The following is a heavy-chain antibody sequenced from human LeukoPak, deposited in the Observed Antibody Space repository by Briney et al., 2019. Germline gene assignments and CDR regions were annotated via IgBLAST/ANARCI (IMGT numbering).Heavy chain of an antibody. CDR1: GYIFPSYW. J-gene: IGHJ4*02. CDR2: IYPGDSDT. CDR3: ARQDGRALYYFDY. V-gene: IGHV5-51*01. D-gene: IGHD5-24*01. Sequence: GESLKISCKGSGYIFPSYWIAWVRQMPGKGLEWMGIIYPGDSDTRYSPSFQGQVTISADKSITTAYLHLSSLKAPDTALYYCARQDGRALYYFDYWGQGTLVTVSS.